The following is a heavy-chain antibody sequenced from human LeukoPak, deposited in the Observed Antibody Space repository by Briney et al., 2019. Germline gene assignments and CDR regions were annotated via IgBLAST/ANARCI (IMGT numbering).Heavy chain of an antibody. Sequence: PSETLSLTCSVSGGSISSSGYHWSWIRQPPGKGLEWLGYVYYSGSTIYNPSLKSRVAISVDMSKNQFSLRLSSVTAADTAVYYCASAIVDPDTFDIWGQGTMVTVSS. D-gene: IGHD3-16*02. J-gene: IGHJ3*02. V-gene: IGHV4-61*08. CDR2: VYYSGST. CDR3: ASAIVDPDTFDI. CDR1: GGSISSSGYH.